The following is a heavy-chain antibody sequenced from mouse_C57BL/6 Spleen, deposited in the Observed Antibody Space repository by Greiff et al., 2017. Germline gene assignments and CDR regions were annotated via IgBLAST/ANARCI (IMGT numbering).Heavy chain of an antibody. V-gene: IGHV1-77*01. CDR3: ARELRCDVDY. Sequence: VQLQQSGAELVQPGASVKISCKASGYNFTDYYINWVKQRPGQGLEWIGKIGPGSGSTYYNEKFKGKAILTARKSSSRAYKQLSSLTSEDSAVDFCARELRCDVDYWGKGTTLTVSS. CDR1: GYNFTDYY. D-gene: IGHD1-1*01. CDR2: IGPGSGST. J-gene: IGHJ2*01.